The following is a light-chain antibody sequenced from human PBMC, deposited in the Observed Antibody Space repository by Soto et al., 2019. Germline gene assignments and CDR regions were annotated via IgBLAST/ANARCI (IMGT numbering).Light chain of an antibody. CDR2: EVS. J-gene: IGLJ1*01. CDR3: CSYTSSNTLAYV. Sequence: QSALTQPASVSGSPGQSITISCAGTSSDVGGYNYVSWYQQHPGKAPKLIIYEVSNRPSGVSNRFSGSKSGNTASLTISGLQAEDEVDYYCCSYTSSNTLAYVFGTGTKLTVL. CDR1: SSDVGGYNY. V-gene: IGLV2-14*01.